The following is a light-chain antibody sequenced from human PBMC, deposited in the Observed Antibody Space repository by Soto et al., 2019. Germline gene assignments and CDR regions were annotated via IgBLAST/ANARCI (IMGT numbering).Light chain of an antibody. Sequence: EIVMTQSPATLSVSPGERATLSCRASQSVSSNLAWYQQKPGQAPTLLICGASARATGIPARFSGSGSGTEFTLTISNLQSEDFAVYYCQHCQPYGDSPPLTFGGGTKVDIK. CDR2: GAS. J-gene: IGKJ4*01. V-gene: IGKV3-15*01. CDR1: QSVSSN. CDR3: QHCQPYGDSPPLT.